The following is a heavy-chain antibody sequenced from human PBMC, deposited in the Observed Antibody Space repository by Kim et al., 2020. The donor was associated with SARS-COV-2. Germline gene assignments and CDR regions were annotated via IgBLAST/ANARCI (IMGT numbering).Heavy chain of an antibody. V-gene: IGHV1-2*04. J-gene: IGHJ6*02. CDR1: GYTFTGYY. CDR2: INPNSGGT. D-gene: IGHD1-26*01. CDR3: ARAVEREDVYGMDV. Sequence: ASVKVSCKASGYTFTGYYMHWVRQAPGQGLEWMGWINPNSGGTNYAQKFQGWVTMTRDTSISTAYMELSRLRSDDTAVYYCARAVEREDVYGMDVWGQGTTVTVSS.